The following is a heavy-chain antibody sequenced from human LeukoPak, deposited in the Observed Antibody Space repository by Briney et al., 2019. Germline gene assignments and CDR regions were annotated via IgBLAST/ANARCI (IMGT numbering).Heavy chain of an antibody. CDR1: GFTFSSYA. CDR3: AKGLEQWLVLGAFDI. CDR2: ISYDGSNK. Sequence: GGSLRLSCAASGFTFSSYAMHWVRQAPGKGLEWVALISYDGSNKYYADSVKGRFTISRDNSKNTLYLQMNSLRAEDTAVYYCAKGLEQWLVLGAFDIWGQGTMVTVSS. D-gene: IGHD6-19*01. J-gene: IGHJ3*02. V-gene: IGHV3-30*04.